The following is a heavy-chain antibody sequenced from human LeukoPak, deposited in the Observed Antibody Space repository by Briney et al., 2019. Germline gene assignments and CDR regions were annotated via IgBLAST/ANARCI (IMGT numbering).Heavy chain of an antibody. J-gene: IGHJ4*02. CDR3: AALDTAMGYFDY. CDR2: IYYSGST. Sequence: PSETLSLTCTVSGGSISSGGYYWIWIPQHPGQGLEWIGYIYYSGSTYYNPSLKSRVTISVDTSKNQFSLKLSSVTAADTAVYYCAALDTAMGYFDYWGQGTLVTVSS. CDR1: GGSISSGGYY. D-gene: IGHD5-18*01. V-gene: IGHV4-31*03.